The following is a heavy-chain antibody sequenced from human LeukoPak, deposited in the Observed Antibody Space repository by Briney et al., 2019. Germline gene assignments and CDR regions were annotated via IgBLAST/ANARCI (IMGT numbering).Heavy chain of an antibody. V-gene: IGHV1-24*01. D-gene: IGHD5-12*01. CDR1: GYTLTELS. CDR2: FDPEDGET. J-gene: IGHJ4*02. CDR3: ATALPEGSGYENFDY. Sequence: ASVKVSCKVSGYTLTELSMHWVRQAPGKGLEWVGGFDPEDGETIYAQKFQGRVTMTEDTSTDTAYMELSSLRSEDTAVYYCATALPEGSGYENFDYWGQGTLVTVSS.